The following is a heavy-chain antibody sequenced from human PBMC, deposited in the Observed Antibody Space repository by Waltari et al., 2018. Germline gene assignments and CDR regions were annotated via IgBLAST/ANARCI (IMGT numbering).Heavy chain of an antibody. CDR3: AKAATDRSNWYVYFDY. Sequence: EVQLVESGGVVVQPGGSLRLSCAASGFTFDDYAMRWVRQPPGKGLEWVSLISWDGGSTYYADSMKGRFTISRDNSKNSLYLQMNSLRPEDTALYYCAKAATDRSNWYVYFDYWGQGTLVTVSS. J-gene: IGHJ4*02. D-gene: IGHD6-13*01. CDR1: GFTFDDYA. CDR2: ISWDGGST. V-gene: IGHV3-43D*03.